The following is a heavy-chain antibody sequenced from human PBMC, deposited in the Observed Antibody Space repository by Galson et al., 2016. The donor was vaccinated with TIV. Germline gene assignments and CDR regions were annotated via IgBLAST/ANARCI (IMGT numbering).Heavy chain of an antibody. CDR2: ISYDEKYK. D-gene: IGHD4-17*01. Sequence: SLRLSCAASGFTFRSHGIHWVRQAPGKGLEWVAVISYDEKYKHYADSVKGRFTISRDNSKNMVYLQMNSLRPEDTAVYFCAKDPRIYGDYLLAYFDYWGQGILVTVSS. V-gene: IGHV3-30*18. CDR1: GFTFRSHG. CDR3: AKDPRIYGDYLLAYFDY. J-gene: IGHJ4*02.